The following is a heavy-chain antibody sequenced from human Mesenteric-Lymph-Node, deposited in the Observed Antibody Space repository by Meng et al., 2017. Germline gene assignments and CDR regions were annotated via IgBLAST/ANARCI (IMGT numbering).Heavy chain of an antibody. V-gene: IGHV1-18*01. CDR1: GYTFTDYG. D-gene: IGHD2-2*01. CDR2: ISIYNGNT. CDR3: ARGCPYCSSVHDALDF. J-gene: IGHJ3*01. Sequence: ASVKVSCKASGYTFTDYGINWVRQAPGQGPESMGWISIYNGNTKYAQILQGRVTMTRDTSTNTAYMELRSLRSDDTAMYYCARGCPYCSSVHDALDFWGQGTMVTVSS.